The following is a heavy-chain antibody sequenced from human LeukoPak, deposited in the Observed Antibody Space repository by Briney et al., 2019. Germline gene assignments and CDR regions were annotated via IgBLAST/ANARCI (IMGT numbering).Heavy chain of an antibody. J-gene: IGHJ6*02. CDR3: ARVGFVTMVRGVIRWAYYYGMDV. Sequence: SETLSLTCTVSGGSISSYYWSWIRQPPGKGLEWIGYIYYSGSTNYNPSLKSRVTISVDTSKNQFSLKLSSVTAADTAVYYCARVGFVTMVRGVIRWAYYYGMDVWGQGTTVTVSS. CDR2: IYYSGST. V-gene: IGHV4-59*12. D-gene: IGHD3-10*01. CDR1: GGSISSYY.